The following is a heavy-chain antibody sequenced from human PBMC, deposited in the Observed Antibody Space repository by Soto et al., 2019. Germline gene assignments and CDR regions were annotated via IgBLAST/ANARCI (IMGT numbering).Heavy chain of an antibody. D-gene: IGHD3-10*01. V-gene: IGHV1-46*03. J-gene: IGHJ4*02. CDR3: ARDGYGSGSQNPCFDY. CDR1: GYTFTSYY. Sequence: QVQLVQSGAEVKKPGASVKVSCKASGYTFTSYYMHWVRQAPGHGLAWMGIINPSGGSTSYAQKFQGRGTRTRDTATSTVYMELSSLRSEDTAVYYCARDGYGSGSQNPCFDYWGQGTLVTVSS. CDR2: INPSGGST.